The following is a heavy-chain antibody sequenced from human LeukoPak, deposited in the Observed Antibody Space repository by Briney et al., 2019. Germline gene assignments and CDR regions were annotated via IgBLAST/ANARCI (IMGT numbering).Heavy chain of an antibody. CDR1: GGSISSGGYY. J-gene: IGHJ4*02. D-gene: IGHD3-22*01. Sequence: SQTLSLTCTVSGGSISSGGYYWSWIRQHPGKGLEWIAYIYYSGSTYYNPSLKSRVTISVDTSKNQFSLKLSSVTAADTAIYYCARRSSGYYYFDYWGQGILVTVSS. CDR3: ARRSSGYYYFDY. CDR2: IYYSGST. V-gene: IGHV4-31*03.